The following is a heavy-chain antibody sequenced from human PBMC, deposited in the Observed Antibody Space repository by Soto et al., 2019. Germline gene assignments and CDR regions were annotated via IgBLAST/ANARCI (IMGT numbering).Heavy chain of an antibody. CDR3: VRARGYDSSGYYPRPYFDY. CDR1: GGSISSGGYY. D-gene: IGHD3-22*01. V-gene: IGHV4-31*03. CDR2: IYYSGST. Sequence: QVQLQESGPGLVKPSQTLSLTCTVSGGSISSGGYYWSWIRQHPGKGLEWIGYIYYSGSTYYNPSLKSRVTISVDTSKNQFSLKLSSVTAADTAVYYCVRARGYDSSGYYPRPYFDYWGQGTLVTVSS. J-gene: IGHJ4*02.